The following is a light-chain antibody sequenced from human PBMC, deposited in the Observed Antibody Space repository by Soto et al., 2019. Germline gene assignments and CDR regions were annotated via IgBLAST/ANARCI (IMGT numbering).Light chain of an antibody. CDR2: GAS. V-gene: IGKV3-20*01. Sequence: EIVFTQAPGTLSLSPGERATLSCRASQSINSRYLAWYQRKPGQAPRVLIYGASSRATGIPYRFSGSGSGTDFTLTISRLEPEDFAVYYCQQLGSSPGFTFGPGTIVDIK. J-gene: IGKJ3*01. CDR3: QQLGSSPGFT. CDR1: QSINSRY.